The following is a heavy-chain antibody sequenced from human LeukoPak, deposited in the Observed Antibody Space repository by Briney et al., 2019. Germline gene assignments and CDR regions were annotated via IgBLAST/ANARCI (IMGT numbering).Heavy chain of an antibody. D-gene: IGHD5-12*01. CDR2: IIPIFGTA. CDR3: ARGIVATMLSYYYYYMDV. CDR1: GGTFSSYA. V-gene: IGHV1-69*05. Sequence: SVKVSCKASGGTFSSYAISWVRQAPGQGLEWMGGIIPIFGTANYAQKFQGRVTITTDESTSTAYMELSSLRSEDTAVYYCARGIVATMLSYYYYYMDVWGKGTTVTVSS. J-gene: IGHJ6*03.